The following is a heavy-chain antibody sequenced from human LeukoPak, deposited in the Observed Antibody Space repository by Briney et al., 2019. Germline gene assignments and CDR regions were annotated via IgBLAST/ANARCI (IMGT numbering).Heavy chain of an antibody. CDR1: GFTSSSYS. J-gene: IGHJ4*02. Sequence: GGSLRLSCAASGFTSSSYSMNWVRQAPGKGLEWVSSISSSSSYIYYADSVKGRFTISRDNAKNSLYLQMNSLRAEDTAVYYCARDPASIMITFGGVIAWGQGTLVTVSS. V-gene: IGHV3-21*01. CDR3: ARDPASIMITFGGVIA. D-gene: IGHD3-16*02. CDR2: ISSSSSYI.